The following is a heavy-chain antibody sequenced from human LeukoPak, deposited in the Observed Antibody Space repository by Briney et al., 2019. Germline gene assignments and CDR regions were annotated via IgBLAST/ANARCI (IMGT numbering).Heavy chain of an antibody. V-gene: IGHV3-23*01. CDR2: ISGSGGST. D-gene: IGHD3-10*01. J-gene: IGHJ4*02. CDR3: AKAPITMVRGVIPNFDY. Sequence: GGSLRPSCAASGFTFSSYAMSWVRQAPGKGLEWVSAISGSGGSTYYADSVKGRFTISRDNSKNTLYLQMNSLRAEDTAVYYCAKAPITMVRGVIPNFDYWGQGTLVTVSS. CDR1: GFTFSSYA.